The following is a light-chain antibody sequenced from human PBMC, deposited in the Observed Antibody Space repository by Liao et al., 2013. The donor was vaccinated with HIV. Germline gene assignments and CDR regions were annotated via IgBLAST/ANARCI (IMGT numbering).Light chain of an antibody. V-gene: IGLV3-21*01. CDR3: QMWDHSSDQVV. J-gene: IGLJ2*01. CDR1: NIGSKS. CDR2: YDS. Sequence: GSVAPGQTATITCGGHNIGSKSVHWYQQRPGQAPVLVIHYDSARPSGIPERFSGSNSVNTATLTISTVEAGDEADYYCQMWDHSSDQVVFGGGTKVTVL.